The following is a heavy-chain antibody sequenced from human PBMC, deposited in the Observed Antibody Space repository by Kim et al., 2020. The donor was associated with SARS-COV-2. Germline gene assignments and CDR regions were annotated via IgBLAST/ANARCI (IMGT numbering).Heavy chain of an antibody. D-gene: IGHD1-26*01. CDR1: GFTFNTYG. CDR3: ARSFSGSYFGYDY. Sequence: GGSLRLSCAASGFTFNTYGMHWVRQAPGKGLEWVAVISYDGSHKYYVDSGKGRFTISRDNPKNTLYLQMNSLRIEDTAVYYCARSFSGSYFGYDYWGQGSLVTVSS. J-gene: IGHJ4*02. V-gene: IGHV3-30*03. CDR2: ISYDGSHK.